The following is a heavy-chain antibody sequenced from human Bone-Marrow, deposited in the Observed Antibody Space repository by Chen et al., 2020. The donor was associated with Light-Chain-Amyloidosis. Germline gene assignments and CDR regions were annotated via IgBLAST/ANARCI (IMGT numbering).Heavy chain of an antibody. CDR3: AKEPSRHMVRGEPELDY. Sequence: GGGVVQPGGSLRLSCAASGFTFSSYGMHWVRRAPGKGLEWVAFIRYDGSNKYYADSVKGRFTISRDNSKNTLYLQMNSLRAEDTAVYYCAKEPSRHMVRGEPELDYWGQGTLVTVSS. V-gene: IGHV3-30*02. CDR2: IRYDGSNK. J-gene: IGHJ4*02. CDR1: GFTFSSYG. D-gene: IGHD3-10*01.